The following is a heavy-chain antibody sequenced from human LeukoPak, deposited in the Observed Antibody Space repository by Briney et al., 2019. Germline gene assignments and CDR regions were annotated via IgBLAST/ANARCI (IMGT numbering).Heavy chain of an antibody. V-gene: IGHV3-66*01. CDR2: IYTGGST. D-gene: IGHD3-10*01. CDR1: GFSVRSNY. J-gene: IGHJ2*01. Sequence: PGGSLRLSCAASGFSVRSNYMYWVRQAPGKGLEWVSAIYTGGSTYHAESVKGRFTISRDNSQNTLYLQTNSLRGEDAAVYYCARGSGGWSFDLWGRGTLVTVSS. CDR3: ARGSGGWSFDL.